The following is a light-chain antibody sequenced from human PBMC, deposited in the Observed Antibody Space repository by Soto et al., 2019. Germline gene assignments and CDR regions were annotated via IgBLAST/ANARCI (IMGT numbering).Light chain of an antibody. CDR1: TYDIGYYDY. V-gene: IGLV2-14*03. CDR3: SSYTTSSTLV. J-gene: IGLJ2*01. CDR2: DVT. Sequence: QSALTQPASVSGSPGQSITISCTGTTYDIGYYDYVSWYQQHPGKAPKLIIYDVTYRPSGASDRFSGSKSGNTASLTISGLQAEDEAEYYCSSYTTSSTLVFGGGTKVTVL.